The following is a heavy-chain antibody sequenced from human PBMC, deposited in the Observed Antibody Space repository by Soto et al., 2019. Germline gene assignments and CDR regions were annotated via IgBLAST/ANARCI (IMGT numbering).Heavy chain of an antibody. J-gene: IGHJ4*02. CDR2: ISSNSATI. CDR3: VKDMKWGGMTTIHYFDS. V-gene: IGHV3-9*02. D-gene: IGHD4-17*01. Sequence: EVQLVESGGGLVQPGRSLRLSCVASGFIADDYAMHWVRQTPGKGLEWVSGISSNSATINYADSVKGRFTISRDNAKNSLFLQMNSLRPEDTAFYYCVKDMKWGGMTTIHYFDSWGQGTLVTVSS. CDR1: GFIADDYA.